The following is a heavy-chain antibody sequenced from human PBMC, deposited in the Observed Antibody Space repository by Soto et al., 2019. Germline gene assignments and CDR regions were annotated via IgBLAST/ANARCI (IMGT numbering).Heavy chain of an antibody. J-gene: IGHJ5*02. Sequence: PGGSLRLSCAASGFTFSSYGMHCVRQAPGKGLEWVAVIWYDGSNKYYADSVKGRFTISRDNSKNTLYLQMNSLRAEDTAVYYCARDVDSSSWYFWFLPWCPGPLVSVS. V-gene: IGHV3-33*08. D-gene: IGHD6-13*01. CDR2: IWYDGSNK. CDR3: ARDVDSSSWYFWFLP. CDR1: GFTFSSYG.